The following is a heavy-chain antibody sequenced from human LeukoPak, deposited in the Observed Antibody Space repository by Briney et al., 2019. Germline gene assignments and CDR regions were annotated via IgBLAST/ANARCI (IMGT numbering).Heavy chain of an antibody. Sequence: GGSLRLSCAASGFTFSSYGMHWVRQAPGKGLGWVAFIRYDGSNKYYADSVKGRFTISRDNSKNTLYLQMNSLRAEDTAVYYCAKVPRDQLPRYYYYYYMDVWGKGTTVTVSS. J-gene: IGHJ6*03. CDR3: AKVPRDQLPRYYYYYYMDV. CDR2: IRYDGSNK. V-gene: IGHV3-30*02. CDR1: GFTFSSYG. D-gene: IGHD2-2*01.